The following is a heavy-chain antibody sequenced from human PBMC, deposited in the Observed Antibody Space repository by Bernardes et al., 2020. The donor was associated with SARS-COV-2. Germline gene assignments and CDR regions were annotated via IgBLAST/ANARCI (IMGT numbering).Heavy chain of an antibody. CDR3: ARPSNYRDGMDV. D-gene: IGHD4-4*01. V-gene: IGHV4-39*01. CDR1: GGSISSSSYY. J-gene: IGHJ6*02. CDR2: IYYSGST. Sequence: SETLYLTCTVSGGSISSSSYYWGWIRQPPGKGLEWIGSIYYSGSTYYNPSLKSRVTISVDTSKNQFSLKLSSVTAADTAVYYCARPSNYRDGMDVWGQGTTVTVSS.